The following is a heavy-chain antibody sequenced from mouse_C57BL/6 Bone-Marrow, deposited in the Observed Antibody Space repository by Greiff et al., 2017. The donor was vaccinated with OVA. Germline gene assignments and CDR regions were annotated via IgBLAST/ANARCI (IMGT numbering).Heavy chain of an antibody. CDR3: ARLRYPYYFSY. CDR2: IHPNSGST. D-gene: IGHD1-1*01. CDR1: GYTFTSYW. J-gene: IGHJ2*01. V-gene: IGHV1-64*01. Sequence: QVHVKQPGAELVKPGASVKLSCKASGYTFTSYWMHWVKQRPGQGLEWIGMIHPNSGSTNYNEKFKSKATLTVDKSSSTAYMQLSSLTSEDSAVYYCARLRYPYYFSYWGQGTTLTVSS.